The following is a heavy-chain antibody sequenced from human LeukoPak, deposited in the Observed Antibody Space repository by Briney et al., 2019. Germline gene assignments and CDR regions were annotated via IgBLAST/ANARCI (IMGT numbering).Heavy chain of an antibody. V-gene: IGHV4-4*02. Sequence: KPSETLSLTCAVSGGSISSSNWWSWVRQPPGKGLEWIGEIYHSGSTNYNPSLKSRVTISVDKSKNQFSLKLSSVTAADTAVYYCARDPPHYDGGAFDIWGQGTMVTVSS. D-gene: IGHD3-22*01. CDR3: ARDPPHYDGGAFDI. CDR1: GGSISSSNW. J-gene: IGHJ3*02. CDR2: IYHSGST.